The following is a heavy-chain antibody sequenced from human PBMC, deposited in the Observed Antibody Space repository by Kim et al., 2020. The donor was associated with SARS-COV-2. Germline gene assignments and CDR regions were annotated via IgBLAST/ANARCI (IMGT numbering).Heavy chain of an antibody. D-gene: IGHD6-25*01. CDR2: ITPTGTSL. CDR3: VGDRGLRLPIDLL. J-gene: IGHJ4*02. CDR1: GFSFASYS. V-gene: IGHV3-21*01. Sequence: GGSLRLSCVVSGFSFASYSFNWVRQTPGKGLEWVSSITPTGTSLYYADSVKGRFTISRDNADNSVYLQMNSLTAEDTAVYFCVGDRGLRLPIDLLWGQGTLVTVSS.